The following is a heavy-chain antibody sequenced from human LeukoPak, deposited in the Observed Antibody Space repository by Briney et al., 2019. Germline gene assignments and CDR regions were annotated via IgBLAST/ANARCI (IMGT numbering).Heavy chain of an antibody. CDR1: DDSISSSSYY. CDR2: IYYSGST. V-gene: IGHV4-39*07. CDR3: TRATSGWHGDGAFDI. Sequence: SETLSLTCNVSDDSISSSSYYWGWIRQPPGKGLEWIGSIYYSGSTYYNPPLKSRVTISVDRSKNQFSLKLSSVTAADTAVYYCTRATSGWHGDGAFDIWGQGTMVTVSS. J-gene: IGHJ3*02. D-gene: IGHD6-19*01.